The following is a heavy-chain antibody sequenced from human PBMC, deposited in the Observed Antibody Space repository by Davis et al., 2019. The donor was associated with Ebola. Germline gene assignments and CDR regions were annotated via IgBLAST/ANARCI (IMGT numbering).Heavy chain of an antibody. CDR3: ARVNLWSRGWGMDV. CDR2: ISSGGITT. CDR1: GFVFRNYV. D-gene: IGHD2-21*01. Sequence: PGGSLRLSCAASGFVFRNYVMSWVRQAPGKGLEWLSYISSGGITTYYADSAKGRFSSSRDNAKNSLFLQMNSLRDEDTAVYYCARVNLWSRGWGMDVWGKGTTVTVSS. J-gene: IGHJ6*03. V-gene: IGHV3-48*02.